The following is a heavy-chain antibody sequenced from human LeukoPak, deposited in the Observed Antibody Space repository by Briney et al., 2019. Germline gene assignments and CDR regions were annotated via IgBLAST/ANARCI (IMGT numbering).Heavy chain of an antibody. Sequence: GESLKNSCKGSGYSFTSYWIGWVRQMPGKGLEWMGIIYPGDSDTRYSPSFQGQVTISADKSISTAYLQWSSLKASDTAMYYCARVLRYFDWLFSLWGQGTLVTVSS. CDR1: GYSFTSYW. D-gene: IGHD3-9*01. CDR2: IYPGDSDT. J-gene: IGHJ4*02. CDR3: ARVLRYFDWLFSL. V-gene: IGHV5-51*01.